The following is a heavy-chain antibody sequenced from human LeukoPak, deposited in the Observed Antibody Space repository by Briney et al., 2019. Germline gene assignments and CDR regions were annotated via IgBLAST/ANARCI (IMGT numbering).Heavy chain of an antibody. CDR3: ARGDSSSPSFDY. J-gene: IGHJ4*02. D-gene: IGHD6-6*01. CDR2: IYYSGST. V-gene: IGHV4-30-4*08. Sequence: PSETLSLTCTVSGGSISSGDYYWSWIRQPPGKGLEWIGYIYYSGSTYYNPSLKSRVTISVDTSKNQFSLKLSSVTAADTAVYYCARGDSSSPSFDYWGQGNLVTVSS. CDR1: GGSISSGDYY.